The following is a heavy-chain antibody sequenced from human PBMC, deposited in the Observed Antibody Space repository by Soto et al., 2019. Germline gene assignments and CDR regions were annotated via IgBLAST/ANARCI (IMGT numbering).Heavy chain of an antibody. CDR2: ISGSGGST. CDR1: GFTFSSYA. CDR3: AKDRGRSSGYYYYFDY. V-gene: IGHV3-23*01. J-gene: IGHJ4*01. Sequence: EVQLLESGGGLVQPGGSLRLSCAASGFTFSSYAMSWVRQAPGKGLEWVSAISGSGGSTYYADSVKGRFTISRDNSKNTLYLQMNSLRAEDTAVYYCAKDRGRSSGYYYYFDYWGHGTLVTVSS. D-gene: IGHD3-22*01.